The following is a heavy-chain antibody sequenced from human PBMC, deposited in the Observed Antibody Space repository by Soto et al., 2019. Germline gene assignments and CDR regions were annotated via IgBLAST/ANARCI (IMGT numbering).Heavy chain of an antibody. Sequence: PSQTLSLTCAISGDSVPSNTASWNWIRQSPSRGLEWLGRTYFRSKWYNDYAVSVKSRIIINPDTSNNQFPLQLNSVTPEDTAVYFCAKGDNLGPKTGYAFDPWGQGIMVTVSS. CDR1: GDSVPSNTAS. V-gene: IGHV6-1*01. D-gene: IGHD5-12*01. J-gene: IGHJ5*02. CDR2: TYFRSKWYN. CDR3: AKGDNLGPKTGYAFDP.